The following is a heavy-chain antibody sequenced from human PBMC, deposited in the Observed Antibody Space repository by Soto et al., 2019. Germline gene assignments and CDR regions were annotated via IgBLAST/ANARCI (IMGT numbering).Heavy chain of an antibody. D-gene: IGHD6-19*01. CDR3: ARSFPGIAVAGSFDY. J-gene: IGHJ4*02. CDR1: GYTFTGYY. Sequence: ASVKVSCQASGYTFTGYYMHWVRQAPGQGLEWMGWINPNSGGTNYAQKFQGWVTMTRDTSISTAYMELSRLRSDDTAVYYRARSFPGIAVAGSFDYWGQGTLVTVSS. CDR2: INPNSGGT. V-gene: IGHV1-2*04.